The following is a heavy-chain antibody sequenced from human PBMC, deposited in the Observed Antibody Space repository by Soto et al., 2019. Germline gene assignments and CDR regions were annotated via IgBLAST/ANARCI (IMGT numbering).Heavy chain of an antibody. CDR2: ISAYDGNT. D-gene: IGHD3-3*01. J-gene: IGHJ5*02. Sequence: QVQLVQSGAEVKKPGASVKVSCKASGYTFTSYGISWVRQAPGQGLEWMGWISAYDGNTNYAQKLQGRVTMTTDTSTSTAYMELRSLRSDDTAVYYCARNVGSDFWSVQTNWFDPWGQGTLVTVSS. CDR3: ARNVGSDFWSVQTNWFDP. CDR1: GYTFTSYG. V-gene: IGHV1-18*01.